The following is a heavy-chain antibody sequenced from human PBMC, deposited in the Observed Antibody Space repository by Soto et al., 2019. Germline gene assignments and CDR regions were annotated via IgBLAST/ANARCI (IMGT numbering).Heavy chain of an antibody. CDR1: GGSISSYY. V-gene: IGHV4-59*01. D-gene: IGHD3-9*01. CDR2: IYYSGST. Sequence: PSETLSLTCTVSGGSISSYYWSWIRQPPGKGLEWIGYIYYSGSTNYNPSLKSRVTISVDTSKNQFSLKLSSVTAADTAVYYCARVYYDILTGFYNDYWGQGNMVTVSS. CDR3: ARVYYDILTGFYNDY. J-gene: IGHJ4*02.